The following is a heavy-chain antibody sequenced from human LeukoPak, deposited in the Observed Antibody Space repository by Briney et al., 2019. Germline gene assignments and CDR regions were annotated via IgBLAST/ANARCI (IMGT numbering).Heavy chain of an antibody. CDR3: AKHPAFDI. V-gene: IGHV3-74*03. J-gene: IGHJ3*02. CDR2: INSDGTGT. CDR1: GFTFSSYW. Sequence: GGSLRLSCAASGFTFSSYWMHWVRQAPGKGPVWVSSINSDGTGTMYADSVKGRFTISRDNAKNTLYLQMNSLRAEDTAVYYCAKHPAFDIWGQGTMVTVSS.